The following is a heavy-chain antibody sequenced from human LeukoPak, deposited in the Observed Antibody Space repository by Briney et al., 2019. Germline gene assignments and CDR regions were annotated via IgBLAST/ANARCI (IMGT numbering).Heavy chain of an antibody. Sequence: GASVKVSCTASGGTFSSYAISWVRQAPGQGLEWMGWISAYNGNTDYAQNSQGRVTMTIDTSTSTAYMELSRLTSDHTTVYHCARAGGRSWFDRWGERTLATVSA. J-gene: IGHJ5*02. CDR2: ISAYNGNT. CDR1: GGTFSSYA. CDR3: ARAGGRSWFDR. V-gene: IGHV1-18*01.